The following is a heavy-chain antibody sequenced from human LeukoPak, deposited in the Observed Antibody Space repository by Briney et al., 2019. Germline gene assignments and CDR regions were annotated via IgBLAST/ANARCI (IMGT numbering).Heavy chain of an antibody. CDR1: GFTFSRYS. V-gene: IGHV3-21*01. J-gene: IGHJ4*02. CDR3: VRGAGVGSYVPFDL. CDR2: IDRTSSHI. Sequence: GGSLRLSCAGSGFTFSRYSLSWVRQAPGKGLECVSSIDRTSSHIYDSDSVTGRFSISRDNARNSLSLQMNSLRVEDTAVYYCVRGAGVGSYVPFDLWGQGTRVTVSS. D-gene: IGHD3-16*01.